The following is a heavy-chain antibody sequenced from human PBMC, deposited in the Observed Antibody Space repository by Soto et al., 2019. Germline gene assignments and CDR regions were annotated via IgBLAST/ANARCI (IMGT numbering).Heavy chain of an antibody. CDR2: ISSSSSTI. V-gene: IGHV3-48*01. D-gene: IGHD2-2*01. CDR3: ARDRRPEYQLLFEDNWFDP. CDR1: GFTFCSYS. Sequence: GGSLRLSCAASGFTFCSYSMNWVRQAPGKGLEWVSYISSSSSTIYYADSVKGRFTISRDNAKNSLYLQMNSLRAEDTAVYYCARDRRPEYQLLFEDNWFDPWGQGTLVTVSS. J-gene: IGHJ5*02.